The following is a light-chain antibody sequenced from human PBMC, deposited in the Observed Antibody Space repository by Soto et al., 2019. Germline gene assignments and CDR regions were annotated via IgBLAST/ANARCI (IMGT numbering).Light chain of an antibody. CDR2: RAS. Sequence: EIVLTQSPGTLSLSPGERATLSCRASQTISSSFLAWYQQKPGQAPRLLIYRASRRAPGIPDRFSGSGSWTDFTLTVSSLEPEDFAVYYCHQFGSSPLDTFVPGTKVEIK. V-gene: IGKV3-20*01. CDR3: HQFGSSPLDT. J-gene: IGKJ3*01. CDR1: QTISSSF.